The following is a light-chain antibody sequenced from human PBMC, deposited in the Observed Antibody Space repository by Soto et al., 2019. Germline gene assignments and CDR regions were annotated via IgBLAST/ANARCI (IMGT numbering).Light chain of an antibody. J-gene: IGKJ5*01. CDR1: QSVSSN. Sequence: EIVMTHSPATLSVSPWEIATLSCRASQSVSSNLAWYQQKPGQAPRLLIYDASSRATGIPDRFRGCGSGTDFTLTITPLEPEDFALYFCQQYETSPITFGHGTRLEIK. CDR3: QQYETSPIT. CDR2: DAS. V-gene: IGKV3D-15*01.